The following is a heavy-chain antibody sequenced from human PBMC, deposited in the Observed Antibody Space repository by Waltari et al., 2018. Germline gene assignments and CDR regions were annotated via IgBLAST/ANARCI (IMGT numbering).Heavy chain of an antibody. D-gene: IGHD2-2*01. J-gene: IGHJ6*02. CDR2: ISYDGSNK. CDR1: GFTFSSYG. V-gene: IGHV3-30*18. CDR3: AKDRRDIVVVPAAKYYYYGMDV. Sequence: QVQLVVSGGGVVQPGRSLRLSCAASGFTFSSYGMHWVRQAPGKGLEWVAVISYDGSNKYYADSVKGRFTISRDNSKNTLYLQMNSLRAEDTAVYYCAKDRRDIVVVPAAKYYYYGMDVWGQGTTVTVSS.